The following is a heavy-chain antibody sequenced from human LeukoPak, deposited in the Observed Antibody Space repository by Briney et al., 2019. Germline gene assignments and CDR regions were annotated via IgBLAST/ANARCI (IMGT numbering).Heavy chain of an antibody. CDR3: VSHETPYYYIDV. V-gene: IGHV4-59*08. CDR2: ISQRQIT. J-gene: IGHJ6*03. CDR1: GGSINSY. Sequence: SETLSLTCTVSGGSINSYWSWIRQSPGKGLEWIGSISQRQITYYSPSLRSRVTVSRETSNKQFSLRLTSVTAGDTAIYYCVSHETPYYYIDVWGKGTPVTISS.